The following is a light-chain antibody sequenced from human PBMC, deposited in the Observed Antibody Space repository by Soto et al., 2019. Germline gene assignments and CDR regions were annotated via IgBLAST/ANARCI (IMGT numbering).Light chain of an antibody. J-gene: IGKJ1*01. CDR1: QSVCSSF. V-gene: IGKV3-20*01. CDR3: QQYGAAPWT. CDR2: GAS. Sequence: EVVLTQSPATVSLSPGDSATLSCRASQSVCSSFVAWYQHKPGQAPRLLIYGASTRATGSPDRFSGSGSGTDFTLTISSLEPEDFAVYFCQQYGAAPWTFGQGTKVEVK.